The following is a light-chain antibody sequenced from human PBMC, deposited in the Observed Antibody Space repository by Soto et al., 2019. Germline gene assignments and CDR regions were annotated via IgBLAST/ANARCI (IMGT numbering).Light chain of an antibody. CDR3: QHRSKWPPIT. CDR1: PSVTNF. J-gene: IGKJ5*01. Sequence: EIVLTQSPATLSLSPGERSTLSFMASPSVTNFLAWYQQTPGQAPRLLIYDASSRVTGIPARFTGSGSGAVFTLTITSLEPDDFALYYCQHRSKWPPITFGQGTRLENK. CDR2: DAS. V-gene: IGKV3-11*01.